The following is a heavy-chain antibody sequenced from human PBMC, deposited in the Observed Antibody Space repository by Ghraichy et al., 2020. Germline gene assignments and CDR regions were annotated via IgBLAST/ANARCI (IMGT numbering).Heavy chain of an antibody. J-gene: IGHJ6*03. CDR2: INHSGST. V-gene: IGHV4-34*01. CDR1: GGSLSGYY. D-gene: IGHD4-23*01. CDR3: ARPPPRRWHSYYMDV. Sequence: SETLSLTCAVYGGSLSGYYWSWIRQPPGKGLEWIGEINHSGSTNYNPSLKSRVTISVDTSKNQFSLKLSSVTAADTAVYYCARPPPRRWHSYYMDVWGKGTTVTVSS.